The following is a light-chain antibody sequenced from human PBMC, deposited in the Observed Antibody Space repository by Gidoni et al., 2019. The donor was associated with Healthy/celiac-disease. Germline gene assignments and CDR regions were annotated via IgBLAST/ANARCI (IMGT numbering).Light chain of an antibody. Sequence: DIVMTQSPLSLPVTPGEPASISCRSSQSLLHSNGYNYLDWYPQKPGQSPQLLIYLGSNRASGVPDRVSGSGSGTDFTLKISRVEAEDVGVYYCMQALQTGTFXXXTKLEIK. CDR3: MQALQTGT. CDR2: LGS. CDR1: QSLLHSNGYNY. J-gene: IGKJ2*01. V-gene: IGKV2-28*01.